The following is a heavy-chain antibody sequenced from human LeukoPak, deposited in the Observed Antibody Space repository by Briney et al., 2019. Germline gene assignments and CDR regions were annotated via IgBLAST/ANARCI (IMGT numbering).Heavy chain of an antibody. Sequence: PGRSPRLSCAASGFTFSSYGMHWVRQAPGKGLEWVAVIWYDGSNKYYADSVKGRFTISRDNSKNTLYLQMNSLRAEDTAVYYCAKVLSRYYYYYMDVWGKGTTVTVSS. CDR1: GFTFSSYG. CDR2: IWYDGSNK. CDR3: AKVLSRYYYYYMDV. J-gene: IGHJ6*03. V-gene: IGHV3-33*06.